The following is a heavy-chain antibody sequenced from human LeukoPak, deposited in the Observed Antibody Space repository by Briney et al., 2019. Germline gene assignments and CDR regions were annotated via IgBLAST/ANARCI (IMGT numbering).Heavy chain of an antibody. CDR1: GFTFSNYN. Sequence: GGSLRLSCAASGFTFSNYNMNWVREAPGKGLEWVSPITSSSRYIYYADSVKGRFTISRDNAKNSLYLQMNSLRAEDTALYYCARGYGGNSYYFDSWGRGTLVTVSS. D-gene: IGHD4-23*01. J-gene: IGHJ4*02. V-gene: IGHV3-21*01. CDR3: ARGYGGNSYYFDS. CDR2: ITSSSRYI.